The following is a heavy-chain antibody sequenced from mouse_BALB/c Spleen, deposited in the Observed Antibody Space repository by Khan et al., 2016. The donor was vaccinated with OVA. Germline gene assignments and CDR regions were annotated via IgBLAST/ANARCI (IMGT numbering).Heavy chain of an antibody. CDR2: IAPANGNT. Sequence: EVQLQQSGAELVKPGASVKLSCTASGFNIKDTYIHWVKQRPEQGLEWIGRIAPANGNTKYDPKFQGKATIKADTSSNIAYLQLSSLTSEDTAVYYGAHPAYDNRNFDVWGAGTTVTVSS. D-gene: IGHD6-1*01. J-gene: IGHJ1*01. V-gene: IGHV14-3*02. CDR1: GFNIKDTY. CDR3: AHPAYDNRNFDV.